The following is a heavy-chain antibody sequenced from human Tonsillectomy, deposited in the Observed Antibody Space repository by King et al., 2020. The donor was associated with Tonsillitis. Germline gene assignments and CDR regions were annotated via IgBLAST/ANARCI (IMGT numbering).Heavy chain of an antibody. CDR2: INPSGGTT. J-gene: IGHJ5*02. Sequence: VQLVESGAEVKKPGASVKVSCTTSGYTFSTYYIHWVRQAPGQGLEWMGIINPSGGTTTYAQKFQGRVTMTRDTSTSTVYLELGNLRSEDTAVYYCARPLNTRIGAATTGWLDPWGQGTLVTVSS. CDR1: GYTFSTYY. D-gene: IGHD6-13*01. CDR3: ARPLNTRIGAATTGWLDP. V-gene: IGHV1-46*01.